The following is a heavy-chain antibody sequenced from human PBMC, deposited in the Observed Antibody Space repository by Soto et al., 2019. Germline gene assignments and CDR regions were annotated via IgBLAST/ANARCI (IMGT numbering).Heavy chain of an antibody. CDR3: ATVIWEWWYFDY. Sequence: ASVKVSCKVSGYTLTELSMHWVRQAPGKGLEWMGGFDPEDGETIYAQKFQGRVTMTEDTSTDTAYMELSSLRSEDTAVYYCATVIWEWWYFDYWGQGTLVTVSS. V-gene: IGHV1-24*01. CDR2: FDPEDGET. J-gene: IGHJ4*02. D-gene: IGHD2-15*01. CDR1: GYTLTELS.